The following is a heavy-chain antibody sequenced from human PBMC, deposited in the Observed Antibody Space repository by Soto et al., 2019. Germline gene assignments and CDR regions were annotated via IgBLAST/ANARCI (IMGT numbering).Heavy chain of an antibody. CDR3: AITPGGSHHALYLMDV. CDR1: GESFSDFA. J-gene: IGHJ6*02. D-gene: IGHD3-10*01. CDR2: IIPMSGTP. V-gene: IGHV1-69*19. Sequence: QVQLVQSGAEVRKPGSSVKVSCKSSGESFSDFAISWVRQAPGKGLEWMGGIIPMSGTPNYAQRFQGRVPITADVSTKTAYMDLTNLRYEGTAVYYCAITPGGSHHALYLMDVWGQGTTVTVSS.